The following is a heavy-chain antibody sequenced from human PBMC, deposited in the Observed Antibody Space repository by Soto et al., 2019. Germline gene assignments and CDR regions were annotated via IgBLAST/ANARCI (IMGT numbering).Heavy chain of an antibody. CDR3: ASHISCSGCLPDSYSSYGMDA. CDR2: IDPIDSYT. CDR1: GYSFTSYW. V-gene: IGHV5-10-1*01. D-gene: IGHD3-10*02. Sequence: GESLKISWKGSGYSFTSYWISWVRQMPGKGLERMGRIDPIDSYTNYSPSFQGHVTISADKSISTAYLQWSRLKASDTAMYYSASHISCSGCLPDSYSSYGMDAWGQGTTVTVSS. J-gene: IGHJ6*02.